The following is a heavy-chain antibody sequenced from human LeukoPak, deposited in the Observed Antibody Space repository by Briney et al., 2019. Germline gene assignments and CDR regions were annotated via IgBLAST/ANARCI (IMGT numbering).Heavy chain of an antibody. J-gene: IGHJ5*02. D-gene: IGHD3-10*01. V-gene: IGHV3-23*01. CDR2: ISGSGGST. Sequence: GGSLRLSCAASGFTFSSYAMSWVRQAPGKGLEWVSAISGSGGSTYYADSVKGRFTISRDNSKNTLYLQMNSLRAEDTAVYYCAKDMYTYGSGSYYPNWFDPWGQGTLVTVSS. CDR3: AKDMYTYGSGSYYPNWFDP. CDR1: GFTFSSYA.